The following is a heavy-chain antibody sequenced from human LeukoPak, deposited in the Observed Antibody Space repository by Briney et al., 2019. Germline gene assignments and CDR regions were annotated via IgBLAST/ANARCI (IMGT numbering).Heavy chain of an antibody. CDR1: GGSFSGYY. Sequence: SETLSLTCAVYGGSFSGYYWSWIRQPPGKGLEWIGEINHSGSTNYNPSLKSRVTISVDTSKNQFSLKLSSVTAADTAVYYCARDTPDYYDSSGSKFDYWGQGTLVTVSS. V-gene: IGHV4-34*01. J-gene: IGHJ4*02. D-gene: IGHD3-22*01. CDR3: ARDTPDYYDSSGSKFDY. CDR2: INHSGST.